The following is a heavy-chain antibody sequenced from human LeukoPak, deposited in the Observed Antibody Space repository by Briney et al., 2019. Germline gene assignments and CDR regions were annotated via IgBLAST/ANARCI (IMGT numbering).Heavy chain of an antibody. CDR1: GGTFSSYA. CDR2: IIPIFGTA. V-gene: IGHV1-69*05. CDR3: ARHRLRGIVGATEVDY. J-gene: IGHJ4*02. D-gene: IGHD1-26*01. Sequence: ASVKVSCKASGGTFSSYAISWVRQAPGQGLGWMGGIIPIFGTANYAQKFQGRVTITTDESTSTAYMELSSLRSEDTAVYYCARHRLRGIVGATEVDYWGQGTLVTVSS.